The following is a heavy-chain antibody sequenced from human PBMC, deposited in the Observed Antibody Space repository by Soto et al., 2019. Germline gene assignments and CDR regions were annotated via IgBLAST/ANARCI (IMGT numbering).Heavy chain of an antibody. Sequence: GGSLRLSCAASGFTFNRYGMHWVRQAPGKGLEWVAVISYDGSNKYYADSVKGRFTVSRDNSKNTLNLQMNSLRAEDTALYYCAKEEERGSYYFDYWGQGILVTVSS. J-gene: IGHJ4*02. CDR3: AKEEERGSYYFDY. D-gene: IGHD3-10*01. CDR2: ISYDGSNK. CDR1: GFTFNRYG. V-gene: IGHV3-30*18.